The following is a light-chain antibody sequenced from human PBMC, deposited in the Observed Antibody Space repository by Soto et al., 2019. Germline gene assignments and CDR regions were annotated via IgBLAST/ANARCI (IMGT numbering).Light chain of an antibody. CDR2: TND. V-gene: IGLV1-44*01. J-gene: IGLJ1*01. CDR3: AVWDDSLNGHV. CDR1: SSNIGTSS. Sequence: QSVLTQPPSASETPGQTVTISCSGSSSNIGTSSVHWYKHLPGTAPKPLIYTNDQRPSGVPDRFSGSKSGTSASLAISGLLSEDEADYYCAVWDDSLNGHVFGAGTKLTVL.